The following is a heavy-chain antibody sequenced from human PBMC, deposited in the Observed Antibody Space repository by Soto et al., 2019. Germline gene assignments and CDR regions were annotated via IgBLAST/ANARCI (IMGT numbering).Heavy chain of an antibody. Sequence: PSETLSLTCAVYGGSFSGYYWSWIRQPPGKGLEWIGEINNSGSTNYNPSLKSRVTISVDTSKNQFSLKLSSVTAADTAVYYCARRYSSGWYYYYYYCMDVWGQGTTVTVSS. CDR3: ARRYSSGWYYYYYYCMDV. CDR2: INNSGST. V-gene: IGHV4-34*01. J-gene: IGHJ6*02. D-gene: IGHD6-19*01. CDR1: GGSFSGYY.